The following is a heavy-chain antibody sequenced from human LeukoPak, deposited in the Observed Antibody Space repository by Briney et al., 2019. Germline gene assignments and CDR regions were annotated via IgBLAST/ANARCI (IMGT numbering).Heavy chain of an antibody. D-gene: IGHD3-9*01. CDR2: INPNSGGT. J-gene: IGHJ1*01. Sequence: ASVKVSYKASGYTFTGYYMHWVRQAPGQGLEWMGWINPNSGGTNYAQKFQGRVTMTRDTSISTAYMELSRLRSDDTAVYYCARATSDGDILTGYYRAEYFQHWGQGTLVTVSS. CDR3: ARATSDGDILTGYYRAEYFQH. CDR1: GYTFTGYY. V-gene: IGHV1-2*02.